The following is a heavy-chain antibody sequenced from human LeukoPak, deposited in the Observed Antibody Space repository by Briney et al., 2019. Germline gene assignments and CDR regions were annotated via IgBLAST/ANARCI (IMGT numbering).Heavy chain of an antibody. D-gene: IGHD2-15*01. V-gene: IGHV3-23*01. Sequence: GGSLRLSCAASGFTFSTYGMSWVRQAPGKGLEWISGISGSGGSTYYADSVKGRFTISRDNSKNMLYLQVNSLRAEDTAAYYCAKDRGYWGQGTLVTVSS. CDR3: AKDRGY. J-gene: IGHJ4*02. CDR1: GFTFSTYG. CDR2: ISGSGGST.